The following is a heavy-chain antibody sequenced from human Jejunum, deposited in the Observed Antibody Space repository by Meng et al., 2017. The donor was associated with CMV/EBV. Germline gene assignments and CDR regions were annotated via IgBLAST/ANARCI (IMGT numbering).Heavy chain of an antibody. V-gene: IGHV1-18*01. J-gene: IGHJ6*02. CDR1: YA. Sequence: YAITWVRQATGQGLEWMGWISGYNGDTKYAQKFQGRLTMTTEKSTSAAYMELRSLASDDTALYYCARSRVFGADASPAYYYGLDVWGQGTTVTVSS. D-gene: IGHD3-3*01. CDR3: ARSRVFGADASPAYYYGLDV. CDR2: ISGYNGDT.